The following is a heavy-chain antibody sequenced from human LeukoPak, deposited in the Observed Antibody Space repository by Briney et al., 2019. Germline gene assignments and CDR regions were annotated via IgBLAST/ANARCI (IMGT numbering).Heavy chain of an antibody. Sequence: GASVKVSCKASGYTFTSYGISWVRQAPGQGLEWMGWISAYNGNTNYAQKLQGRVTMTTDTSTSTAYMELRSLRSDDTAVYYCARAGVCSSTSCYTKDFDYWGQGTLVTVSS. J-gene: IGHJ4*02. CDR1: GYTFTSYG. CDR2: ISAYNGNT. V-gene: IGHV1-18*01. CDR3: ARAGVCSSTSCYTKDFDY. D-gene: IGHD2-2*02.